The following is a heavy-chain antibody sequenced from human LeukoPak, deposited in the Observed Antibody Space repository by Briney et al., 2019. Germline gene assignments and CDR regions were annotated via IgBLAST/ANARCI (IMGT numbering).Heavy chain of an antibody. J-gene: IGHJ4*02. V-gene: IGHV3-23*01. D-gene: IGHD3-16*01. CDR3: AKGTFPNYFDY. Sequence: GGSLRLSCAASGFTFSSSAMSWVRQVPGKGLEWVSGISASGGSTYYADSVRGRFTNSRDNSKNTLYVQMNSLRDEDTAVYHCAKGTFPNYFDYWGQGTLVTVSS. CDR1: GFTFSSSA. CDR2: ISASGGST.